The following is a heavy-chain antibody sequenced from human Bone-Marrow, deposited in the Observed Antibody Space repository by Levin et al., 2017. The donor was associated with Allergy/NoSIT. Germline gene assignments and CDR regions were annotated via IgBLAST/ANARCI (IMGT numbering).Heavy chain of an antibody. CDR1: GFAFSRNE. J-gene: IGHJ4*02. CDR2: ISRNGSTV. V-gene: IGHV3-48*03. D-gene: IGHD3-16*01. CDR3: ATNYVYDY. Sequence: GESLKISCAASGFAFSRNEMNWARQAPGKGLEWVSYISRNGSTVYYADSVRGRFTISRDNAKNSLFLQMNSLRAEDTAVYYCATNYVYDYWGQGTLVTVSS.